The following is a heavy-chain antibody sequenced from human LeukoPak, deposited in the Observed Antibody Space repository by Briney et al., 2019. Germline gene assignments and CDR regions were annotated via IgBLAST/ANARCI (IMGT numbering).Heavy chain of an antibody. CDR3: ARGSPNLFDY. D-gene: IGHD1-14*01. CDR2: ISSSSTYI. Sequence: PGGSLRLSCAASGFTFSSYGMNWVRQAPGKGLEWVSSISSSSTYIYYADSVKGRFTISRDNAKNSLYLQMNSLRDEDTAVYYCARGSPNLFDYWGQGTLVTVSS. V-gene: IGHV3-21*01. CDR1: GFTFSSYG. J-gene: IGHJ4*02.